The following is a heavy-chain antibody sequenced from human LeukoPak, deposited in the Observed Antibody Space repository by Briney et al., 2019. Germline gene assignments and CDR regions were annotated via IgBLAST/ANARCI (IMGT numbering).Heavy chain of an antibody. Sequence: GGSLRLSCAASGFTLRTYWMSWVRQAPGKGLEWVANIKEDGSEKYYVDSVKGRFTISRDNAKNSLYLQMNNLRAEDTAFYYCAREQYGGKDYWGQGTLVTVSS. D-gene: IGHD4/OR15-4a*01. V-gene: IGHV3-7*05. CDR3: AREQYGGKDY. CDR2: IKEDGSEK. CDR1: GFTLRTYW. J-gene: IGHJ4*02.